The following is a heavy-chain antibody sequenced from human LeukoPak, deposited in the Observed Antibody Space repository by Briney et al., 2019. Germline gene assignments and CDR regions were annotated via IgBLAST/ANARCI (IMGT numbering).Heavy chain of an antibody. V-gene: IGHV1-18*01. J-gene: IGHJ4*02. CDR2: ISAYNGNT. CDR1: GYTFTSYG. Sequence: ASVKVSCTASGYTFTSYGISWVRQAPGQGLEWMGWISAYNGNTNYAQKLQGKVTMTTDTSTSTAYMELRSLRSDDTAVYYCARETQGWPPVGFDYWGQGTLVTVSS. CDR3: ARETQGWPPVGFDY. D-gene: IGHD6-19*01.